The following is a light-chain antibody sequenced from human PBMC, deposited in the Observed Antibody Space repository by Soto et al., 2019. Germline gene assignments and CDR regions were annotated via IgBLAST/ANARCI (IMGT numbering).Light chain of an antibody. CDR3: GSWDSSLSAYV. J-gene: IGLJ1*01. CDR2: DDN. CDR1: SSNIGINF. Sequence: QSVLTQPPSASGTPGQTVTIPCSGSSSNIGINFMYWYQQLPGTAPKLLIYDDNKRPSGIPDRFSGSKSGTSATLGITGFQTGDEADYYCGSWDSSLSAYVFGTGTKVTVL. V-gene: IGLV1-51*01.